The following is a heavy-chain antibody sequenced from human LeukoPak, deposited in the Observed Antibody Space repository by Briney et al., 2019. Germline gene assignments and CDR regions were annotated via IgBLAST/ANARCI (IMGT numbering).Heavy chain of an antibody. J-gene: IGHJ3*02. D-gene: IGHD3-10*01. V-gene: IGHV3-53*01. CDR1: GFTVSSNY. CDR3: ARTMVRGVKFALHDAFDI. Sequence: GGSLRLSCAASGFTVSSNYMSWVRQAPGKGLEWVSVIYSGGSTYYADSVKGRFTISRDNSKNTLYLQMNSLRAEDTAVYYCARTMVRGVKFALHDAFDIWGQGTMVTVSS. CDR2: IYSGGST.